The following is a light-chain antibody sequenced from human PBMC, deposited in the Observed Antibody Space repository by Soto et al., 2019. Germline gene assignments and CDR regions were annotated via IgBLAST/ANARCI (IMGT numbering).Light chain of an antibody. CDR2: AAS. CDR1: SSDIGSYNH. CDR3: ILYTGKQSYL. J-gene: IGLJ1*01. Sequence: QSALTQPASVSGSPGQSITISCSGTSSDIGSYNHVAWYQQFPGKSPKLMIYAASDRPPGVSDRFSGSKSGITASLTISGLQTEDEADYYCILYTGKQSYLFGTGTKLTVL. V-gene: IGLV2-14*03.